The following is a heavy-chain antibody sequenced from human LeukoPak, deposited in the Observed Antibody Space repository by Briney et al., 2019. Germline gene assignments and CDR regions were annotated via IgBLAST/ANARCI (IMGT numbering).Heavy chain of an antibody. J-gene: IGHJ2*01. Sequence: GRSLRLSCAASGFTFDDYAMHWVRQAPGKGLEWVSGISRNSGSIGYADSVKGRFTISRDNAKNSLYLQMNSLRAEDTALYYCAKPPIAAAGNPWYFDLWGRGTLVTVSS. CDR3: AKPPIAAAGNPWYFDL. D-gene: IGHD6-13*01. CDR1: GFTFDDYA. V-gene: IGHV3-9*01. CDR2: ISRNSGSI.